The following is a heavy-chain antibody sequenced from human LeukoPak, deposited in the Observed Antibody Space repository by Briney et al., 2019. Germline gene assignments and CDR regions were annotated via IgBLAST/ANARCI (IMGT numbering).Heavy chain of an antibody. Sequence: ASVKVSCKASGYTFTGYYMHWVRQAPGQGFEWMGRINPNTGDTNYAQKFQGRVTMTRDTTISAAFMGLTRLTSDDTAVYYCASYPSSSPPFDYWGQGTLVTVSS. CDR1: GYTFTGYY. CDR2: INPNTGDT. CDR3: ASYPSSSPPFDY. V-gene: IGHV1-2*06. J-gene: IGHJ4*02. D-gene: IGHD6-6*01.